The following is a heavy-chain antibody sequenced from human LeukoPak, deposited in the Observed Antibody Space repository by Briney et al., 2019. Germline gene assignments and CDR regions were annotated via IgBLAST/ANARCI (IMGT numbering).Heavy chain of an antibody. J-gene: IGHJ3*02. CDR3: ARDSCSSTSCYPYAFDI. D-gene: IGHD2-2*01. CDR2: INPNSGGT. CDR1: GYTFTGYY. Sequence: ASVKVSCTASGYTFTGYYMHWVRQAPGQGLEWMGWINPNSGGTNYAQKFQGRVTMTRDTSISTAYMELSRLRSDDTAVYYCARDSCSSTSCYPYAFDIWGQGTMVTVSS. V-gene: IGHV1-2*02.